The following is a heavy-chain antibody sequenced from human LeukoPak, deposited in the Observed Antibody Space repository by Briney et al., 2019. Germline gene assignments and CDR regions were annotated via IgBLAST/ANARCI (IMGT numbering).Heavy chain of an antibody. J-gene: IGHJ4*02. Sequence: WGSLRLSCAASGITFTNSWTNWVRQAPGKGLEWIGRLKSKTDGGTADYAAPVKGRFTMSRDDSENTLYLQMNSLKNEDTAVYYCAATYYGSSSTDYWGQGTLVTVSS. CDR1: GITFTNSW. CDR3: AATYYGSSSTDY. V-gene: IGHV3-15*01. CDR2: LKSKTDGGTA. D-gene: IGHD3-10*01.